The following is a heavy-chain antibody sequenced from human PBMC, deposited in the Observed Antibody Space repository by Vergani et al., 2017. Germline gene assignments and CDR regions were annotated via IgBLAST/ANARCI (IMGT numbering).Heavy chain of an antibody. CDR3: ARDRGDWRYSRYFYNYYRDV. V-gene: IGHV3-30-3*01. Sequence: VQLLESGGGLVQPGGSLRLSCAASGFTFSSYAMSWVRQAPGKGLEWVALISYDGTNKYYTNSVRGRFTISRDNSKSTLFLQMNSLRVEDMAVYYCARDRGDWRYSRYFYNYYRDVWGKGTTVTVSS. D-gene: IGHD2-8*02. J-gene: IGHJ6*03. CDR1: GFTFSSYA. CDR2: ISYDGTNK.